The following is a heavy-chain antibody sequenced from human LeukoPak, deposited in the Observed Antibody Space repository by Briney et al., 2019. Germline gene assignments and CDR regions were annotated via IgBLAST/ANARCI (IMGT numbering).Heavy chain of an antibody. D-gene: IGHD3-3*01. CDR3: ARVGFGVGTFDY. CDR2: IYYSGST. Sequence: PSETLSLTCTVSGGSISSSSYYWGWIRQPPGKGLEWIGSIYYSGSTYYNPSLKSRVTISVDTSKNQFSLKLSSVTAADTAVYYCARVGFGVGTFDYWGQGTLVTVSS. J-gene: IGHJ4*02. CDR1: GGSISSSSYY. V-gene: IGHV4-39*07.